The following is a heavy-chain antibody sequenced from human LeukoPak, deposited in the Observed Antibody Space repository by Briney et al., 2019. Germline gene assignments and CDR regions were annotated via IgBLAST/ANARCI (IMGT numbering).Heavy chain of an antibody. V-gene: IGHV3-23*01. CDR2: LSGSGTAT. CDR3: AKHLGSHSFLFYYMDV. J-gene: IGHJ6*03. D-gene: IGHD2-21*01. CDR1: QFTFRRCA. Sequence: GGSLRLSCEASQFTFRRCAMSWIRQAPGTGLEWVSTLSGSGTATYYADSVKGRFTTSRDNSKDTLYLQMDNLRADDTAVYSCAKHLGSHSFLFYYMDVWGTGTSVIVSS.